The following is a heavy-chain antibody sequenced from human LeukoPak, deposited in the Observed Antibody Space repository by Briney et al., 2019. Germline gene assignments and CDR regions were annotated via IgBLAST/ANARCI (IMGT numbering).Heavy chain of an antibody. D-gene: IGHD2-2*02. CDR2: ISHSGDKT. CDR1: GFTFSAYG. J-gene: IGHJ4*02. Sequence: GGSLRLFCAASGFTFSAYGMSWVRQVPGKGLEWVSEISHSGDKTNYADSVRGRFTISRDNSKNTLYLQMNSLRAEDTAIYYCAKIKYPLPPYYFDYWGQGTLVTVSS. CDR3: AKIKYPLPPYYFDY. V-gene: IGHV3-23*01.